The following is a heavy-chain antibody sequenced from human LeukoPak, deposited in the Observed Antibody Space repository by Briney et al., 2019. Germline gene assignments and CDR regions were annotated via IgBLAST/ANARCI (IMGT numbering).Heavy chain of an antibody. V-gene: IGHV1-3*01. CDR1: GYTFTSYA. Sequence: ASVKVSCKASGYTFTSYAMHWVRQAPGQRLEWMGWINAGNGNTKYSQKFQGRVTITRDTSASTAYMEVSSLRSEDTAVYYCARLFDWLLFYFDYWGQGTLVTVSS. D-gene: IGHD3-9*01. J-gene: IGHJ4*02. CDR3: ARLFDWLLFYFDY. CDR2: INAGNGNT.